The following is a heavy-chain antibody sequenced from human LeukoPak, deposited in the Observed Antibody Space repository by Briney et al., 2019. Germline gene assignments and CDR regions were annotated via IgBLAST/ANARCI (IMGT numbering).Heavy chain of an antibody. CDR1: GASISSDF. Sequence: PSETLSLTCNVSGASISSDFWSWIRQPAGKGLEWVGRIFSSGIINYNPSLKSRLTMSVDTAKNQFSLKLSSVTAADTAVYYCARGGYDSSGQIFFDYWGQGTLVTVSS. D-gene: IGHD3-22*01. J-gene: IGHJ4*02. CDR3: ARGGYDSSGQIFFDY. V-gene: IGHV4-4*07. CDR2: IFSSGII.